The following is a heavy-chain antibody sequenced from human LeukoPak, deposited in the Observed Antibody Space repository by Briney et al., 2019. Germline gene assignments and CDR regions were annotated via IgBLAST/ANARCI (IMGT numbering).Heavy chain of an antibody. D-gene: IGHD3-10*01. Sequence: GASVKVSCKASGYTFDEYGINWVRQAPGQGLEWMGWISVQNGNTKYAQNVQGRVTMTTDTSTETAYMELRTLRSDDTAVYYCAGDYFGLGSYFGTGDYWGQGTLVTVSS. CDR3: AGDYFGLGSYFGTGDY. CDR2: ISVQNGNT. V-gene: IGHV1-18*01. CDR1: GYTFDEYG. J-gene: IGHJ4*02.